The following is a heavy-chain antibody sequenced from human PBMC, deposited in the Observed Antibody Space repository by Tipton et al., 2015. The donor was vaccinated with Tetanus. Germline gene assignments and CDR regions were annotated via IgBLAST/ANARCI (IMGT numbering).Heavy chain of an antibody. V-gene: IGHV4-31*02. CDR2: IYYTGNT. Sequence: LRLSCAASGFTFTDYYMGWIRQHPGQGLEWIGYIYYTGNTYYNPSLKSRVTLSIDMSKNQFSLRLSSVTAADTAVYFCARRVVGATLDYWGQGSLVTVSS. D-gene: IGHD1-26*01. CDR3: ARRVVGATLDY. J-gene: IGHJ4*02. CDR1: GFTFTDYY.